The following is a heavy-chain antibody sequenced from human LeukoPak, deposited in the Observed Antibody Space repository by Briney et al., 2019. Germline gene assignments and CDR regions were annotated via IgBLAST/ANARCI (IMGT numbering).Heavy chain of an antibody. D-gene: IGHD3-10*01. V-gene: IGHV3-23*01. Sequence: GGSLRLSCAASGFMFGTSAMSWVRQAPGKGLEWVSGMTQSGRSTFYADSVKGRFTIYSDYSKNVLYLEMASPRVEDTAVYYCAKHTPFPLLRGPIGYWGQGTLVIVSS. CDR1: GFMFGTSA. CDR2: MTQSGRST. J-gene: IGHJ4*02. CDR3: AKHTPFPLLRGPIGY.